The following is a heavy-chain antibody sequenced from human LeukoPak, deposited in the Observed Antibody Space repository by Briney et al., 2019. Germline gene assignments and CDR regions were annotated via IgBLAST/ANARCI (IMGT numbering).Heavy chain of an antibody. Sequence: SETLSLTCAVSGGSITSGGYSWNWFRQPPGKGLEWIGNIYHDGNTNYNPSLKSRVTISVDTSKNQFSLKLSSVTAADTAIYYCARGEGTWGQGTLVTVSS. D-gene: IGHD3-10*01. CDR2: IYHDGNT. CDR1: GGSITSGGYS. V-gene: IGHV4-30-2*01. CDR3: ARGEGT. J-gene: IGHJ4*02.